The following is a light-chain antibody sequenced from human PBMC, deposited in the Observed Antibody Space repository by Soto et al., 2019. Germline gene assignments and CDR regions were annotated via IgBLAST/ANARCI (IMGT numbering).Light chain of an antibody. CDR2: GNS. V-gene: IGLV1-40*01. Sequence: QSVLTQPPSVSGAPGQRVTISCTGSSSNIGAGYDVHWYQQLPGTAPKLLIYGNSNRPSGVPDRFPGSKSGTSASLAITGLQAEDGADYYCQSYHSSRSAVVFGGGTKLNVL. CDR1: SSNIGAGYD. J-gene: IGLJ2*01. CDR3: QSYHSSRSAVV.